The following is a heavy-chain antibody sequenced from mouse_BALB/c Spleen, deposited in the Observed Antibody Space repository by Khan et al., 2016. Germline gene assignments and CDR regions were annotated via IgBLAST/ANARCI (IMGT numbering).Heavy chain of an antibody. CDR2: LWRDGST. CDR1: GFSVTGFP. J-gene: IGHJ3*01. Sequence: QVQLKESGPGLVAPSQSLSLTCTVSGFSVTGFPVNWVRQPPGKGLEWLGVLWRDGSTDNDSAPKSRRSISTDDPKSEVYLKINSLPTDDTSRFYCGSCCGGDRGSAYWGQGTLGTVSA. D-gene: IGHD1-1*02. CDR3: GSCCGGDRGSAY. V-gene: IGHV2-6-7*01.